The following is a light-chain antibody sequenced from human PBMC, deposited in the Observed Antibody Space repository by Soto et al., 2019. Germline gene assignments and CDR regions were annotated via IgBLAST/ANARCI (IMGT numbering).Light chain of an antibody. Sequence: SSLSASVGDRVTITCRASQSISSYLNWYQQKPGKAPKLLIYAASSLQSGVPSRFSGSGSGTDFTLTISSLQPEDFAAYYCQQSHTTPLTFGGGTKVDIK. CDR2: AAS. CDR3: QQSHTTPLT. J-gene: IGKJ4*01. CDR1: QSISSY. V-gene: IGKV1-39*01.